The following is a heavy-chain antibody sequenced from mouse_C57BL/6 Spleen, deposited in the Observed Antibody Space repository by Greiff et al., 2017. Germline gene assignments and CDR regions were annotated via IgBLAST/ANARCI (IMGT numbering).Heavy chain of an antibody. D-gene: IGHD2-12*01. CDR3: ARSSYADYFDY. CDR2: IGPSASYT. CDR1: GYTFTSYC. Sequence: QVQLQQPGAELVMPGASLKLSCTASGYTFTSYCMHWVRPRPGQGLEWIGEIGPSASYTNYHQKFKGKSTFTVDKSSSTAYMQLSSMTAEDSTVYYCARSSYADYFDYWGQGTTLTVSS. V-gene: IGHV1-69*01. J-gene: IGHJ2*01.